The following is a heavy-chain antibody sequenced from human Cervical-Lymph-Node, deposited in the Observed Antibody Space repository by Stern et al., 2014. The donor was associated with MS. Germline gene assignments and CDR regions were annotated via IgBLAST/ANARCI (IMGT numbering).Heavy chain of an antibody. V-gene: IGHV5-51*01. Sequence: VQLVQSGAEVKKPGESLKISCRTSGYTFSNFWIGWVRQMPRKGLEWMGVIYPAASDTTYSPSLQGPVPISSAPSITTPSLPPRSVKASDTAMYYCVRRRDSAGYDTVDLWGQGTMVIGSS. J-gene: IGHJ3*01. D-gene: IGHD3-22*01. CDR2: IYPAASDT. CDR1: GYTFSNFW. CDR3: VRRRDSAGYDTVDL.